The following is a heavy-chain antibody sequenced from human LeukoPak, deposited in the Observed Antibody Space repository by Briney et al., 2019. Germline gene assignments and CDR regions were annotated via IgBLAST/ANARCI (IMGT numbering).Heavy chain of an antibody. D-gene: IGHD3-22*01. Sequence: GGSLRLSCAASGFPFGNAWMSWVRQAPGRGLEWVGGIKRKTDGGTTDYAAPVKGRFTISRDDSKNTLYLQMNSLKTEDTAVYYCTTVKDYYDSSGYYDDAFDIWGQGTMVTVPS. V-gene: IGHV3-15*01. J-gene: IGHJ3*02. CDR2: IKRKTDGGTT. CDR3: TTVKDYYDSSGYYDDAFDI. CDR1: GFPFGNAW.